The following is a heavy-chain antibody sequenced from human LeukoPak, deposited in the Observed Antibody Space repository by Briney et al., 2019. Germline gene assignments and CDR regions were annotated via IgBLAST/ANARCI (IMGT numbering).Heavy chain of an antibody. J-gene: IGHJ4*02. V-gene: IGHV3-74*01. D-gene: IGHD2-15*01. CDR3: AKGSGSSCYSPCDY. CDR2: INEDGSTT. Sequence: TGGSLRLSCAASGFTFSSNWMHWVRQAPGKGLVWVSRINEDGSTTNYADSVKGRFTISRDNAKNTLYLQMDSLRAEDTAVYYCAKGSGSSCYSPCDYWGQGILVTVSS. CDR1: GFTFSSNW.